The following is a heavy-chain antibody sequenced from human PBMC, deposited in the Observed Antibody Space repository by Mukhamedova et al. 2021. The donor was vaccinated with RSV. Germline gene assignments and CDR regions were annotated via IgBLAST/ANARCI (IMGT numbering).Heavy chain of an antibody. Sequence: EWIATIFSGASGSTYYNPSLKSRVTISVDPSKNQFSLDLRSVTAADTAVYPCVGLQWLGKLYFDYWLQASQVTVSS. CDR3: VGLQWLGKLYFDY. CDR2: IFSGASGST. D-gene: IGHD3-10*01. J-gene: IGHJ4*02. V-gene: IGHV4-39*01.